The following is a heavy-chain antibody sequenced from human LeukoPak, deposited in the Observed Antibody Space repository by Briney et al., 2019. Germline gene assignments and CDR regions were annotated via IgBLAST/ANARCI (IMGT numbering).Heavy chain of an antibody. CDR3: ARANCYDSSGYRAPLR. V-gene: IGHV3-21*01. CDR1: GFTFSSYS. J-gene: IGHJ4*02. D-gene: IGHD3-22*01. CDR2: ISSSSSYI. Sequence: GGSLRLSCAASGFTFSSYSMNWVRQAPGKGLEWVSSISSSSSYIYYADSVKGRFTISRDNAKNSLYLQMNSLRAEDTAVYYCARANCYDSSGYRAPLRWGQGTLVTVSS.